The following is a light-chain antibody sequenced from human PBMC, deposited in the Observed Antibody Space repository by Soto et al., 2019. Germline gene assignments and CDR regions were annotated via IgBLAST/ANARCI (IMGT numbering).Light chain of an antibody. CDR1: QSVNSRN. Sequence: EIVLTQSPGTLSLSPGERATLSCRDSQSVNSRNLAWYQQKPGQAPRLLSYAASSRATGIPDRFSGSVSGTDFTLTISILEPDDFAVYYCQQFASSPLFGQGTKLESK. V-gene: IGKV3-20*01. J-gene: IGKJ2*01. CDR2: AAS. CDR3: QQFASSPL.